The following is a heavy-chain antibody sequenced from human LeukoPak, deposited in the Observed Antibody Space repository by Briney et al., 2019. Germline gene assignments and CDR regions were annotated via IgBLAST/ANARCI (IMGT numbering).Heavy chain of an antibody. D-gene: IGHD3-22*01. J-gene: IGHJ4*02. Sequence: ASVKVSCKASGYASYYMHWVRQAPGQGLEWMGIISPIGGSTTYAQKFQGRVTMTRDTSTSTAYMGLSSLRSEDTAVYYCARVERDNSGYYRFDYWGQGTLVTVSS. V-gene: IGHV1-46*01. CDR2: ISPIGGST. CDR1: GYASYY. CDR3: ARVERDNSGYYRFDY.